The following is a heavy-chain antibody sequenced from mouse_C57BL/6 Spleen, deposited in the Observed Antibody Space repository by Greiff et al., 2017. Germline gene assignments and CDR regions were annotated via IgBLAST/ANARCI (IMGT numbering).Heavy chain of an antibody. D-gene: IGHD1-1*01. CDR3: AGDLYYHGRVYAMDY. Sequence: EVQLVESGGGLVKPGGSLKLSCAASGFTFSSYAMSWVRQTPEKRLEWVATISDGGSYTYYPDNVKGRFTLSRDNAKNNRYLQMSHLKSEDTAMYYCAGDLYYHGRVYAMDYWGQGTSVTVSS. J-gene: IGHJ4*01. CDR2: ISDGGSYT. CDR1: GFTFSSYA. V-gene: IGHV5-4*01.